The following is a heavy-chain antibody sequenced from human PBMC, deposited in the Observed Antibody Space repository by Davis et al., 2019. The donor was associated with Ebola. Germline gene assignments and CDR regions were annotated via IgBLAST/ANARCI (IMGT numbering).Heavy chain of an antibody. V-gene: IGHV3-23*01. D-gene: IGHD6-6*01. CDR1: GFTVSSNY. CDR3: AKHSSSGYYYYGMDV. Sequence: GESLKISCAASGFTVSSNYMSWVRQAPGKGLEWVSAISGSGGSTYYTDSVKGRFTISRDNSKNTLYLQMNSLRAEDTAVYYCAKHSSSGYYYYGMDVWGQGTTVTVSS. CDR2: ISGSGGST. J-gene: IGHJ6*02.